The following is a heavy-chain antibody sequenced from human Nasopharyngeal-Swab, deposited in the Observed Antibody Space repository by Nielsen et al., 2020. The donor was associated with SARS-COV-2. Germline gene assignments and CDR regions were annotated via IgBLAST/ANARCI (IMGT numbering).Heavy chain of an antibody. CDR1: GFTFSDYY. CDR2: ISSTSTYT. D-gene: IGHD6-25*01. V-gene: IGHV3-11*03. J-gene: IGHJ5*02. Sequence: GESLKISCAASGFTFSDYYMSWIRQAPGKGLEWVSYISSTSTYTNYADSVKGRFTISRDNAKNSLYLQMNTLRAEDTAVYYCARPSGAAGSWGQGILVTVSS. CDR3: ARPSGAAGS.